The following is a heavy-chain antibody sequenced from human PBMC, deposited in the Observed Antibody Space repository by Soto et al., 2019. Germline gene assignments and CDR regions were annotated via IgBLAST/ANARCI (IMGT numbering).Heavy chain of an antibody. J-gene: IGHJ6*03. CDR3: ARPPYYDPFHYYYYMDV. D-gene: IGHD3-3*01. CDR1: GFTFSSYS. CDR2: ISSSSSTI. V-gene: IGHV3-48*01. Sequence: GGSLRLSCAASGFTFSSYSMNWVRQAPGKGLEWVSYISSSSSTIYYADSVKGRFTISGDNAKNSLYLQMNSLRAEDTAVYYCARPPYYDPFHYYYYMDVWGKGTTVTVSS.